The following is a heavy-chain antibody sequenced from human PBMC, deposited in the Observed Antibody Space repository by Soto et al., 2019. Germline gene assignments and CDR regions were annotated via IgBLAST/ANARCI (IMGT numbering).Heavy chain of an antibody. J-gene: IGHJ5*02. CDR2: MNPNSGNT. D-gene: IGHD6-6*01. CDR1: GYTFTSYD. CDR3: ARGLTISSSPAYNWFDP. Sequence: ASVKVSCKASGYTFTSYDINWVRQATGQGLEWMGWMNPNSGNTGYAQKFQGRVTMTRNTSISTAYMELSSLRSEDTAVYYCARGLTISSSPAYNWFDPWGQGTLVTVSS. V-gene: IGHV1-8*01.